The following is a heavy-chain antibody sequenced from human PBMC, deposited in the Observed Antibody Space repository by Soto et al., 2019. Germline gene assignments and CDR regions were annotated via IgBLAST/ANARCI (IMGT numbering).Heavy chain of an antibody. D-gene: IGHD2-15*01. V-gene: IGHV3-15*07. CDR3: ATDGPRWELPS. J-gene: IGHJ5*02. Sequence: SVSNAWMNWVRQPPGKGLEWVGCIKSKTDGGTPDYAAPVKGRFTISRDDSKNTLYLQMNTLKTEDTAVYYCATDGPRWELPSWGQGTLVTVSS. CDR1: SVSNAW. CDR2: IKSKTDGGTP.